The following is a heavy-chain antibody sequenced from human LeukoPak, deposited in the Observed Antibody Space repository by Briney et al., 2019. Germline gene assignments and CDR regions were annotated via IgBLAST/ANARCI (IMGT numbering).Heavy chain of an antibody. CDR2: IIPLFQTT. J-gene: IGHJ4*02. V-gene: IGHV1-69*08. D-gene: IGHD2-15*01. CDR3: ARGSNIVVVAAATDY. CDR1: GGTFTSST. Sequence: SVKVSCKASGGTFTSSTISWVRQAPGQGLEWMGRIIPLFQTTKYAPKLQGRVTMTRNTSISTAYMELSSLRSEDTAVYYCARGSNIVVVAAATDYWGQGTLVTVSS.